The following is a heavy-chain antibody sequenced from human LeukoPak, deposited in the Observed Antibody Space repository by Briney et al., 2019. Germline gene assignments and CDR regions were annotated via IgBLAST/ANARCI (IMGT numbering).Heavy chain of an antibody. CDR1: GYTFTDYW. D-gene: IGHD2-2*01. CDR3: ARQGYCSSTSCHYNWFDP. CDR2: IYPDDSDT. Sequence: GESLKISCKGSGYTFTDYWIGWVRQMPGKGLEWMGIIYPDDSDTRYSPSFQGQVTISADKSISTAYLQWSSLKASDTAMYYCARQGYCSSTSCHYNWFDPWGQGTLVTVSS. V-gene: IGHV5-51*01. J-gene: IGHJ5*02.